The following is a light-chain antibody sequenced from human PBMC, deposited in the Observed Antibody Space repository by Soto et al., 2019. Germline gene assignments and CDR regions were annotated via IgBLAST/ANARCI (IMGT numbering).Light chain of an antibody. CDR1: QSINNRY. Sequence: EIVVTQSPGTLSLSPGERATLSCRASQSINNRYLAWYQQKPGQAPRLLIYGASSRATGIPDRLSGSGSGTDFTLTISRLEPKDVAVYYCQQFGSSPGFTFGPGTKVDMK. CDR2: GAS. J-gene: IGKJ3*01. V-gene: IGKV3-20*01. CDR3: QQFGSSPGFT.